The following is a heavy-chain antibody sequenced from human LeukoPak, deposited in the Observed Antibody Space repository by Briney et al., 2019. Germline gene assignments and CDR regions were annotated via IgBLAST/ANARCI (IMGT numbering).Heavy chain of an antibody. CDR2: IYNSGGT. Sequence: AETLSLTCTVSGGSISSYYWSWIRQPPGKGLEWIAYIYNSGGTKYNHSLKSRVTISLDTSKDESSLKLSSVTAADTAVYYCARASKDEVVAPRTFFGYYYMDVWGKGTTVTVSS. CDR3: ARASKDEVVAPRTFFGYYYMDV. D-gene: IGHD2-15*01. CDR1: GGSISSYY. V-gene: IGHV4-59*01. J-gene: IGHJ6*03.